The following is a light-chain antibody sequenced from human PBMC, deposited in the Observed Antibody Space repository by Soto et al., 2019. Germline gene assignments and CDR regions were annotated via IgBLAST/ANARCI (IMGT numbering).Light chain of an antibody. Sequence: QSVLTQPPSASGTPGQRVTISCSGSSSNIGSNYVYWYQQLPGTAPKLLIYRNNQRPSAVPDRFSGSKSGTSASLAISGLRSEDEADYYCAAWDDSLNYVFGTGTKVTVL. CDR3: AAWDDSLNYV. CDR2: RNN. CDR1: SSNIGSNY. V-gene: IGLV1-47*01. J-gene: IGLJ1*01.